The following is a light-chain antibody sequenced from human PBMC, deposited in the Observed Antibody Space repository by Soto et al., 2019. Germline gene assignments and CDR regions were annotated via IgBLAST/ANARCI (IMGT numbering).Light chain of an antibody. Sequence: QSVLTQPASVSGSPGQSITISCTGTRRDIGAYNFVSWYQQHPGKAPKLILYDVNIRPSGVSYRFSGSKSGNTASLTISGFQAEDEADYYCTLWTTSTTMIFGGGTKVTVL. CDR1: RRDIGAYNF. J-gene: IGLJ2*01. CDR3: TLWTTSTTMI. V-gene: IGLV2-14*03. CDR2: DVN.